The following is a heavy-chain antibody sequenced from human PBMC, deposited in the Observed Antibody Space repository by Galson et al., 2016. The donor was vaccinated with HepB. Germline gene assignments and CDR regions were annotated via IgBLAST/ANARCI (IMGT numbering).Heavy chain of an antibody. V-gene: IGHV1-69*13. CDR2: IIPQSGTP. Sequence: SVKVSCKASGGTFSSDVISWVRQAPGQGLEWMAGIIPQSGTPNYAQKFQGRVTITADVSTSTAYMELSSLRSEDTAIYYCNEMSGGQLDYWGQGTLVTVSS. D-gene: IGHD2-8*02. J-gene: IGHJ4*02. CDR3: NEMSGGQLDY. CDR1: GGTFSSDV.